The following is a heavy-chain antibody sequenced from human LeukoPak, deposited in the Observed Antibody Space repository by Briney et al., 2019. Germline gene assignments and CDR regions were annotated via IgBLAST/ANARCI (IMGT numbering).Heavy chain of an antibody. V-gene: IGHV4-59*02. Sequence: SETLSLTCSVSGGAVSSYYWSWIRQPPGKGLEWIGYIYYSGSTNYNPSLKSRVTISVDTSKNQFSLKLSSVTAADTAVYYCARYLSSGYYSSYYFDYWGQGTLVTASS. CDR1: GGAVSSYY. J-gene: IGHJ4*02. CDR3: ARYLSSGYYSSYYFDY. D-gene: IGHD3-22*01. CDR2: IYYSGST.